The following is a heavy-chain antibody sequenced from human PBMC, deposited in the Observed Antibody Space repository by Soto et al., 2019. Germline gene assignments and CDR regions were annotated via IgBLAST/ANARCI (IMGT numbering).Heavy chain of an antibody. Sequence: QVQLVQSGAEVKKPGASVKVSCKASGYTFTSYGITWVRQAPGQGLEWMGWINPYNGNTNYAQKLQGRXXMXTSXSTSTAYMELRSLRSDDTAVYYCARTDSRPQDFDYWGQGTLVSVSS. CDR1: GYTFTSYG. CDR2: INPYNGNT. V-gene: IGHV1-18*01. CDR3: ARTDSRPQDFDY. J-gene: IGHJ4*02. D-gene: IGHD6-13*01.